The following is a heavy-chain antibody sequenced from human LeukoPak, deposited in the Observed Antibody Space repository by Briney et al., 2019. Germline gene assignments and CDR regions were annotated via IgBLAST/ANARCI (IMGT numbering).Heavy chain of an antibody. V-gene: IGHV1-18*01. J-gene: IGHJ4*02. Sequence: GASVKVSCKASGYTFINYGISWVRQAPGQGLEWMGWISAYNGNTNYAQELQGRVTMTTDTSTSTVYMELSSLRSEDTAVYYCARDPPYSYGMRHFDYWGQGTLVTVSS. CDR3: ARDPPYSYGMRHFDY. D-gene: IGHD5-18*01. CDR1: GYTFINYG. CDR2: ISAYNGNT.